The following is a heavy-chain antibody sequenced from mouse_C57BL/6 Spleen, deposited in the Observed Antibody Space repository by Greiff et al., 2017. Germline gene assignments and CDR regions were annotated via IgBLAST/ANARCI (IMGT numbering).Heavy chain of an antibody. CDR1: GFSLTSYG. V-gene: IGHV2-2*01. Sequence: QVQLKESGPGLVQPSQSLSITCTVSGFSLTSYGVHWVRQSPGKGLEWLGVVWSGGSTDYNAAFISRLSISKDNSKSQVFFKMNSLQADDTAIYYCARNWLYDGYHGAMDYWGQGTSVTVSS. D-gene: IGHD2-3*01. CDR2: VWSGGST. CDR3: ARNWLYDGYHGAMDY. J-gene: IGHJ4*01.